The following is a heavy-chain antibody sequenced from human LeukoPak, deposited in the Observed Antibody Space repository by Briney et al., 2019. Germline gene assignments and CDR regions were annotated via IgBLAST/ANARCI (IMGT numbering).Heavy chain of an antibody. Sequence: GRSLRLSCAASGFTFSSYGMHWVRQAPGKGLEWVAVIWYDGSNKYYADSVKGRFTISRDNSKNTLYLQMNSLRAEDTAVYYCAREDDSSGYYYNYWGQGTLVTVSS. CDR3: AREDDSSGYYYNY. CDR1: GFTFSSYG. V-gene: IGHV3-33*01. D-gene: IGHD3-22*01. CDR2: IWYDGSNK. J-gene: IGHJ4*02.